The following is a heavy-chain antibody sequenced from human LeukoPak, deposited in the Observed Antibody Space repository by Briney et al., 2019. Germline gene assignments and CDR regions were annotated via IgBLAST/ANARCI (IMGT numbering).Heavy chain of an antibody. CDR1: GNSFTNYW. CDR3: ARRGDGYNLPFDY. V-gene: IGHV5-51*01. D-gene: IGHD5-24*01. Sequence: GESLKISCKGSGNSFTNYWIGWVRQMPGKGLEWMGIIYLGDSDTRYSPSFQGQVTISADKSISTAYLQWSSLKASDTAMYYCARRGDGYNLPFDYWGQGTLVTVSS. J-gene: IGHJ4*02. CDR2: IYLGDSDT.